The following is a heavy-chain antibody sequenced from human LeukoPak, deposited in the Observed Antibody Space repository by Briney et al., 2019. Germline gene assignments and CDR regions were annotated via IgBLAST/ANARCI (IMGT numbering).Heavy chain of an antibody. D-gene: IGHD7-27*01. V-gene: IGHV4-30-2*01. J-gene: IGHJ4*02. CDR3: AREALTGFDY. Sequence: SETLSLTCAVSGGSISSGGYSWSWIRQPPGKGLEWIGYIYHSGSTYYNPSLKSRVTISVGRSKNQFSLKLSSVTAADTAVYYCAREALTGFDYWGQGTLVTVSS. CDR1: GGSISSGGYS. CDR2: IYHSGST.